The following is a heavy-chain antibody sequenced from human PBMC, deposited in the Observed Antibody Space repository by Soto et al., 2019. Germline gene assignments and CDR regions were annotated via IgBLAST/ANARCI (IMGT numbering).Heavy chain of an antibody. CDR3: ARHYPDGDAPNYYYYYYMDV. D-gene: IGHD2-21*02. Sequence: SETLSLTCTVSGGSISSSSYYWGWIRQPPGKGLEWIGSIYYSGSTYYNPSLKSRVTISVDTSKNQFSLKLSSVTAADTAEYYCARHYPDGDAPNYYYYYYMDVWGKGTTVTVSS. CDR1: GGSISSSSYY. CDR2: IYYSGST. J-gene: IGHJ6*03. V-gene: IGHV4-39*01.